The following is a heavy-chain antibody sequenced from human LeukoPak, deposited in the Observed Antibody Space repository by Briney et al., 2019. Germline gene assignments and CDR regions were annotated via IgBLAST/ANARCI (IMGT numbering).Heavy chain of an antibody. V-gene: IGHV3-53*01. CDR1: GFTVSSNF. D-gene: IGHD6-19*01. J-gene: IGHJ4*02. CDR3: AKRERRVIRYSGYYFDY. Sequence: GGSLRLSCAASGFTVSSNFMSWVRQAPGKGLEWVSLIYSGGSTYYADSVKGRFTISRDNSKNTVSLQMNSLRVEDSAVYFCAKRERRVIRYSGYYFDYWAQGTLVTVSS. CDR2: IYSGGST.